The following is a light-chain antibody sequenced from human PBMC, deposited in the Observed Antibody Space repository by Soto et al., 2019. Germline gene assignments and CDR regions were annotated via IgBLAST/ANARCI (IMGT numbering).Light chain of an antibody. V-gene: IGKV2-28*01. CDR3: MQALQTPP. Sequence: DIVMTQSPLSLPVTPGEPASISCRSSQSLLHSNGYNYLDWYLQKPGQSPQLLIYLGSNRASGVPDRFSGSGSGTDFTLKISRVEAEDVGVYYCMQALQTPPFXGGTKVDIK. CDR2: LGS. CDR1: QSLLHSNGYNY. J-gene: IGKJ4*01.